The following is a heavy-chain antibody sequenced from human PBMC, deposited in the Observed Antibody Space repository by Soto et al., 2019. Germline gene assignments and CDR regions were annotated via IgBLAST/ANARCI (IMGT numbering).Heavy chain of an antibody. J-gene: IGHJ4*01. CDR2: ISSSGSTI. CDR1: GFTFSSYE. Sequence: GGSLRRSCAASGFTFSSYEMNWVRQAPGKGLEWGSYISSSGSTIYYADSVKGRFTISRDNAKNSLYLQMNSLRAEDTAVYYCATHTRRRFGGGGGHYNYDSRGYCVWGQETLVTVSS. V-gene: IGHV3-48*03. CDR3: ATHTRRRFGGGGGHYNYDSRGYCV. D-gene: IGHD3-22*01.